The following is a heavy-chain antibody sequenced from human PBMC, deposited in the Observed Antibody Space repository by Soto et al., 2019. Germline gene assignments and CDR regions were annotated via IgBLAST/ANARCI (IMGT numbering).Heavy chain of an antibody. Sequence: EVQLVESGGGLVQPGRSLRLSCAAIGFTFEDHAMHWIRQVPGKGLEWVAGINWNSGITGYADSGKGRFTISRDNANNSLHLEMNSLKTEDTAFYYCAKGRGALTVVSNWFDPWGQGTLVTVSS. J-gene: IGHJ5*02. CDR3: AKGRGALTVVSNWFDP. D-gene: IGHD3-22*01. CDR2: INWNSGIT. CDR1: GFTFEDHA. V-gene: IGHV3-9*01.